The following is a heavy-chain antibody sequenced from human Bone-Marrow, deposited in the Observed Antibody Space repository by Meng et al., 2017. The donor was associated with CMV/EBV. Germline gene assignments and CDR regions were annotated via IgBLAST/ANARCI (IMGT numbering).Heavy chain of an antibody. CDR3: AKWGHYYDSSYDY. V-gene: IGHV3-30*02. CDR2: IRYDGSNK. Sequence: GGSLRLSCAASGFTFSSYGMHWVRQAPGKGLEWVAFIRYDGSNKYYADSVKGRFTISRDNSKNTLYLQMNSLRAEDTAVYYCAKWGHYYDSSYDYWGQGTLVTVPS. J-gene: IGHJ4*02. CDR1: GFTFSSYG. D-gene: IGHD3-22*01.